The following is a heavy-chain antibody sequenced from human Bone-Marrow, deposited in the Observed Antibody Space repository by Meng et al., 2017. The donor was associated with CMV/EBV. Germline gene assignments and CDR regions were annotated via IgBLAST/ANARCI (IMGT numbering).Heavy chain of an antibody. CDR1: GYTVTSYD. J-gene: IGHJ4*02. CDR3: ATGVADFEY. D-gene: IGHD6-19*01. Sequence: QVQLVQAGAEVKKPGASVKVSCKVSGYTVTSYDINSVRQAAGQGLEWMGWMNPNSGNTDYAQKFQGRVTMTRNISKSTAYMDLSSLRSEDTAVYYCATGVADFEYWGQGTLVTVSS. CDR2: MNPNSGNT. V-gene: IGHV1-8*01.